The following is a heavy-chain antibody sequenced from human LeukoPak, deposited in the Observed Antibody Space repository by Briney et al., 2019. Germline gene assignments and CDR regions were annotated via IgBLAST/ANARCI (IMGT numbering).Heavy chain of an antibody. CDR2: INSGSSIT. Sequence: GGSLRLSCTASGFSFNTYIMNWVRQAPGKGLEWISYINSGSSITQYADSVTGRFTISRDNARNSLYLQMNSLRAEDTAVYFCARSRYDSYGSFFCDYWGQGTLVTVSS. J-gene: IGHJ4*02. D-gene: IGHD5-18*01. V-gene: IGHV3-48*01. CDR3: ARSRYDSYGSFFCDY. CDR1: GFSFNTYI.